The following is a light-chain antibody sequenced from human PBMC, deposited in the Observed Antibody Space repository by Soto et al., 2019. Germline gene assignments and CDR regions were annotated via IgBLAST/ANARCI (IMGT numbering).Light chain of an antibody. CDR2: GAS. Sequence: EIVFTQSPGTLSLSPGEGATLNCRASQSVRSNLAWYQQKPGQAPRLLIYGASSRATGIPVRFSGSGSGTEFTLTISSLQSEDFAVYYCQQYNNWPLTFGQGTRLEI. CDR3: QQYNNWPLT. J-gene: IGKJ5*01. CDR1: QSVRSN. V-gene: IGKV3-15*01.